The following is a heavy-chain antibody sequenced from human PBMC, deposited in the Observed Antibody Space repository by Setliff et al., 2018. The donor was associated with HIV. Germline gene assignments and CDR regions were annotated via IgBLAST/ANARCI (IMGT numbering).Heavy chain of an antibody. Sequence: PSETLSLTCAVYGGSFSGYYWSWIRQSPGKGLEWIGEINHSESTNYNPSVKRRVTISIDTSKNQISLKLSSVTAADTAVYYCARDLGYCSGGSCYWYYWGQGTLVTVSS. CDR2: INHSEST. J-gene: IGHJ4*02. V-gene: IGHV4-34*01. D-gene: IGHD2-15*01. CDR1: GGSFSGYY. CDR3: ARDLGYCSGGSCYWYY.